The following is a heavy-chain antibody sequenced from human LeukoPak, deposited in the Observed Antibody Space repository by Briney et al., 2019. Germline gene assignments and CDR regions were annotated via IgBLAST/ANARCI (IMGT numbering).Heavy chain of an antibody. Sequence: ASVKVSCKASGNTFTGYYIHWVRQAPGQGLEWMGKINPSGGSTAYAQKFQGRVTMTRDMSTSTVYMELCSLRSEDTAVYYCARDILTSYYSYYYYMDVWGKGTTVTVSS. V-gene: IGHV1-46*01. J-gene: IGHJ6*03. D-gene: IGHD3-9*01. CDR1: GNTFTGYY. CDR2: INPSGGST. CDR3: ARDILTSYYSYYYYMDV.